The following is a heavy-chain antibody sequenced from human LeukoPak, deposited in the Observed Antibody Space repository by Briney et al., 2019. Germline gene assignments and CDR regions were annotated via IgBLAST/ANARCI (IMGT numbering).Heavy chain of an antibody. CDR3: ALLVAAPAYFDY. D-gene: IGHD6-13*01. V-gene: IGHV4-39*01. CDR1: GGSISSNSDY. J-gene: IGHJ4*02. CDR2: IYYSGNN. Sequence: SETLSLTCTVSGGSISSNSDYWGWIRQPRGKGLEWIVSIYYSGNNYYNSTLKRRITITINTSKTQFSLKLTSVTAADTAVYYCALLVAAPAYFDYWGQGTLVTVSS.